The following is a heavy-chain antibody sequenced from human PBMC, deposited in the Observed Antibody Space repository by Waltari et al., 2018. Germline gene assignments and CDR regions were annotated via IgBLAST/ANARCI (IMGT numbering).Heavy chain of an antibody. J-gene: IGHJ4*02. V-gene: IGHV3-33*01. Sequence: QVQRVESGGGVVQPGRSLRLSCAGSGFTFSSYGMPWVGQAPGKGLEWVAVIWYDGSNKYYADSVKGRFTISRDNSKNTLYLQMNSLRAEDTAVYYCARDSVTTGPMDYWGQGTLVTVSS. CDR3: ARDSVTTGPMDY. CDR1: GFTFSSYG. CDR2: IWYDGSNK. D-gene: IGHD4-17*01.